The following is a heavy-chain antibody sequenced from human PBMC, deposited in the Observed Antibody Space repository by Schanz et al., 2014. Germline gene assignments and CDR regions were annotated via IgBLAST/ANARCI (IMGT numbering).Heavy chain of an antibody. CDR3: ARDEGRDGYNLAFDV. CDR1: GFTFSSYW. Sequence: EVQLVESGGGVVHPGGSLRLSCAASGFTFSSYWMHWVRQAPGKGLVWVSRIQSDGSITTYADSVKGRFAISRDNAKNTLYLQMNSLRPEDTALYFCARDEGRDGYNLAFDVWGQGTLVTVSS. J-gene: IGHJ3*01. V-gene: IGHV3-74*01. D-gene: IGHD5-12*01. CDR2: IQSDGSIT.